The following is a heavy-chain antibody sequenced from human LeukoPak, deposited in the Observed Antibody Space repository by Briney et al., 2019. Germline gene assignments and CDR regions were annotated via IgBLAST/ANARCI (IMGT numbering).Heavy chain of an antibody. CDR1: GGTFSSYA. J-gene: IGHJ3*02. Sequence: ASVKVSCKASGGTFSSYAISWVRQAPGQGLEWMGGIIPIFGTANYAQKFQGRVTITTDESTSTAYMELRSLRSDDTAVYYCARDRNPTIVWFGEMSPSDAFDIWGQGTMVTVSS. D-gene: IGHD3-10*01. V-gene: IGHV1-69*05. CDR3: ARDRNPTIVWFGEMSPSDAFDI. CDR2: IIPIFGTA.